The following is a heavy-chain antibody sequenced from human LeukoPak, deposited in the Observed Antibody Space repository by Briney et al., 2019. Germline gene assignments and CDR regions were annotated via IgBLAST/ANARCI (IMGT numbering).Heavy chain of an antibody. CDR3: ARGGTYYYDSSGYYIRYWFDP. CDR2: MNPNSGNT. CDR1: GYTFTSYD. J-gene: IGHJ5*02. V-gene: IGHV1-8*01. Sequence: ASVKVSCKASGYTFTSYDINWVRQATGQGLEWMGWMNPNSGNTGYAQKFQGRVTMTRNTSISTAYMELSSLRSEDTAVYYCARGGTYYYDSSGYYIRYWFDPWGQGTLATVSS. D-gene: IGHD3-22*01.